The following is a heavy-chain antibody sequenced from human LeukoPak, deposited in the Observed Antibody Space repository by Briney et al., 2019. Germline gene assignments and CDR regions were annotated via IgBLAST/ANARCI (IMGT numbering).Heavy chain of an antibody. V-gene: IGHV3-30-3*01. J-gene: IGHJ2*01. CDR3: ARDLTGDRSWDCDL. Sequence: PGRSLRLSRAGSGFTLSRYAMHWVRQAPGKGLEWVVVISYDGSNKYHADSVTGRFTISRDNSKNTLYLQMNSLRAEDTAVYYCARDLTGDRSWDCDLWGRGTLVTVSS. CDR1: GFTLSRYA. D-gene: IGHD7-27*01. CDR2: ISYDGSNK.